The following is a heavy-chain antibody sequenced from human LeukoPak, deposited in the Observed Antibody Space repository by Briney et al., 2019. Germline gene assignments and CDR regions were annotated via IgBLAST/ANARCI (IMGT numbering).Heavy chain of an antibody. D-gene: IGHD2/OR15-2a*01. J-gene: IGHJ6*02. V-gene: IGHV6-1*01. CDR3: ARAPPDYLHYYYYGMDV. Sequence: SQTLSLTCAISGDSVSSNSAAWNWIRQSPSRGLEWLGRTYYMSKWYNDYAVSVKSRITINPDTSKNQFSLQLNSVTPEDTAVYYCARAPPDYLHYYYYGMDVWGQGTTVPVSS. CDR2: TYYMSKWYN. CDR1: GDSVSSNSAA.